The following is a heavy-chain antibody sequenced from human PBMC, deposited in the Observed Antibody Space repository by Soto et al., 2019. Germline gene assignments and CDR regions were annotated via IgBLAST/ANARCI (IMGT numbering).Heavy chain of an antibody. J-gene: IGHJ6*02. CDR3: ARQVGSPPLYYGMDV. Sequence: SVKVSCKASGGTFSSYAISWVRQAPGQGLEWMGGIIPIFGTANYAQKFQGRVTITADESTSTAYMELSSLRSEDPAVYYCARQVGSPPLYYGMDVWGQGTTVRVSS. D-gene: IGHD1-26*01. CDR2: IIPIFGTA. CDR1: GGTFSSYA. V-gene: IGHV1-69*13.